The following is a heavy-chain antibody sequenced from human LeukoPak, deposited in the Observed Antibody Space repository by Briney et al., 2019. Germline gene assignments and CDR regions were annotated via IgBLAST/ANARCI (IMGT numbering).Heavy chain of an antibody. D-gene: IGHD5-12*01. V-gene: IGHV3-7*01. J-gene: IGHJ4*02. CDR1: GFIFSKYW. CDR2: INQDGSNE. CDR3: VRDGGVSGYDLLDY. Sequence: GGSQTLSCAASGFIFSKYWMTWLRQARGKGLEWVDHINQDGSNEYYMYSVKARFTISRDNAKNSLSLQMNSLRAEDTAVYYCVRDGGVSGYDLLDYWGQGTLVTVSS.